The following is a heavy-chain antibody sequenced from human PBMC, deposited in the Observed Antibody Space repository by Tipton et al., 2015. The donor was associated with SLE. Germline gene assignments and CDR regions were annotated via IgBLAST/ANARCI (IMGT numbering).Heavy chain of an antibody. J-gene: IGHJ6*03. CDR3: ARARGYSYGYGPYYYYMDV. Sequence: LRLSCTVSGGSISSYYWSWIRQPPGKGLEWIGYIYYSGSTNYNPSLKSRVTISVDTSKNQFSLKLSSVTAADTAVYYCARARGYSYGYGPYYYYMDVWGEGTTVTGSS. D-gene: IGHD5-18*01. CDR2: IYYSGST. V-gene: IGHV4-59*01. CDR1: GGSISSYY.